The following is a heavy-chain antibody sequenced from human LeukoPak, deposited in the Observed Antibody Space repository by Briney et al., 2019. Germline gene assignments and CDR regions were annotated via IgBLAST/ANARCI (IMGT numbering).Heavy chain of an antibody. V-gene: IGHV1-69*13. D-gene: IGHD3-22*01. CDR3: ARTRITMIVVAPFDY. Sequence: SVKVSCKASGGTFSSYAISWVRQAPGQGLEWMGGIIPIFGTANYAQKSQGRVTITADESTSTAYMELSSLRSEDTAVYYCARTRITMIVVAPFDYWGQGTLVTVSS. J-gene: IGHJ4*02. CDR1: GGTFSSYA. CDR2: IIPIFGTA.